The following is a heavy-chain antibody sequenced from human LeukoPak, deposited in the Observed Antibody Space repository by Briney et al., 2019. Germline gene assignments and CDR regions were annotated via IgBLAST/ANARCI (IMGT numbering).Heavy chain of an antibody. CDR1: GFTVSSNY. CDR3: AWAYTSSWYYFDY. D-gene: IGHD6-13*01. Sequence: PGGSLRLSCAASGFTVSSNYMSWVRQAPGKGLEWVSVIYSGGSTYYADSVKGRFTISRDNSKNTLYLQMNSLRAEDTAVYYCAWAYTSSWYYFDYWGQGTLVTVSS. CDR2: IYSGGST. J-gene: IGHJ4*02. V-gene: IGHV3-53*01.